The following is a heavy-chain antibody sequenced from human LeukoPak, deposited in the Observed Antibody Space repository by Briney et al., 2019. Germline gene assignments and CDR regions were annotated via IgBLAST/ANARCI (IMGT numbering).Heavy chain of an antibody. J-gene: IGHJ4*02. CDR1: GGTLSSYA. CDR2: IIPILGIA. CDR3: ARLAGYYDSSGYYYLDY. Sequence: SVKVSCKASGGTLSSYAISWVRQAPGQGLEWMGRIIPILGIANYAQKLQGRVTITADKSTSTAYMELSSLRSEDTAVYYCARLAGYYDSSGYYYLDYWGQGTLVSVSS. D-gene: IGHD3-22*01. V-gene: IGHV1-69*04.